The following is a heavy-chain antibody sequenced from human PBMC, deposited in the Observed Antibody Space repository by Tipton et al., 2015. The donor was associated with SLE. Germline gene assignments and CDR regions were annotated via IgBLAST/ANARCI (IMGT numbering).Heavy chain of an antibody. J-gene: IGHJ6*02. D-gene: IGHD3-10*01. CDR3: ARHLWFGEPYGMDV. V-gene: IGHV4-34*01. CDR1: GGSFNDYY. CDR2: INHSGST. Sequence: LSLTCAVYGGSFNDYYWSWIRQPPGKGLEWIGEINHSGSTNYNPSLKSRVTISLDTSKNQFSLKLTSVTAADTAVYYCARHLWFGEPYGMDVWGQGTTVTVS.